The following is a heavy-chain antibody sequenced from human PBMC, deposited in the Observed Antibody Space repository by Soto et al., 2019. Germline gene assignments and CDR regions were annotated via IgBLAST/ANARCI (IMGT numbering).Heavy chain of an antibody. J-gene: IGHJ5*02. V-gene: IGHV1-69*12. Sequence: QVQLVQSGAEVKKPGSSVKVSCKASGGTFSSYAISWVRQAPGQGLEWMGGIIPIFGTANYAQKFQGRVTITADESTSTAYMELSSLRSEDTAVYYCARGGRDGYNLRLDLGWFDPWGQGTLVTVSS. D-gene: IGHD5-12*01. CDR2: IIPIFGTA. CDR1: GGTFSSYA. CDR3: ARGGRDGYNLRLDLGWFDP.